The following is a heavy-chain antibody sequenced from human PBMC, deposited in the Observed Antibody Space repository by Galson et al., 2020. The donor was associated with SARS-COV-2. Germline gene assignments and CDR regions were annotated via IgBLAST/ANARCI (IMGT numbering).Heavy chain of an antibody. J-gene: IGHJ6*02. CDR3: ARAGYCSSTSCYPYYYYGMDV. CDR1: GYTFTGYY. CDR2: INPNSGGT. V-gene: IGHV1-2*02. D-gene: IGHD2-2*03. Sequence: ASVKVSCKASGYTFTGYYMHWVRQAPGQGLAWMGWINPNSGGTNYAQKFQGRVTMTRDTSISTAYMELSRLRSDDTAVYYCARAGYCSSTSCYPYYYYGMDVWGQGTTVTVSS.